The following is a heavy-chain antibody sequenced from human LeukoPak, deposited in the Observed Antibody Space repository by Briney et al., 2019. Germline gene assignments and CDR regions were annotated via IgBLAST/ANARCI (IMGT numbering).Heavy chain of an antibody. D-gene: IGHD3-10*01. Sequence: KPSETLSLTCAVYGGSFSGYYWSWIRQPPGKGLEWIGEINHSGSTNYNPSRKSRVTISVDTSKNQFSLKLSSVTAADTAVYYCARVRRWAQWFGDRYYYYGMDVWGQGTTVTVSS. CDR2: INHSGST. J-gene: IGHJ6*02. CDR1: GGSFSGYY. V-gene: IGHV4-34*01. CDR3: ARVRRWAQWFGDRYYYYGMDV.